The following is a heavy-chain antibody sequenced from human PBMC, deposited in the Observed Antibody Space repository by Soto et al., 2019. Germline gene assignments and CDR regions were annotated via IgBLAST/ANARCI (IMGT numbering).Heavy chain of an antibody. CDR2: IIPIFGTA. CDR1: GGTFSSYA. V-gene: IGHV1-69*13. Sequence: GASVKVSCKASGGTFSSYAISWVRQAPGQGLEWMGGIIPIFGTANYAQKFQGRVTITADESTSTAYMELSSLRSEDTAVYYCASQYYYDSSGPLGWFDPWGQGTLVTVS. D-gene: IGHD3-22*01. CDR3: ASQYYYDSSGPLGWFDP. J-gene: IGHJ5*02.